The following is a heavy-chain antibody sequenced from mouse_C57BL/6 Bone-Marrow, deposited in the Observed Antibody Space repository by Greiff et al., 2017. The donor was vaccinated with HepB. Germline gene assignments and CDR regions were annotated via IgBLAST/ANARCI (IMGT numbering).Heavy chain of an antibody. V-gene: IGHV1-53*01. Sequence: LVESGTELVKPGASVKLSCKASGYTFTSYWMHWVKQRPGQGLEWIGNINPSNGGTNYNEKFKSKATLTVDKSSSTAYMQLSSLTSEDSAVYDCARCPYYYCSRGYFDYWGQGTTLTVSS. D-gene: IGHD1-1*01. CDR1: GYTFTSYW. CDR3: ARCPYYYCSRGYFDY. J-gene: IGHJ2*01. CDR2: INPSNGGT.